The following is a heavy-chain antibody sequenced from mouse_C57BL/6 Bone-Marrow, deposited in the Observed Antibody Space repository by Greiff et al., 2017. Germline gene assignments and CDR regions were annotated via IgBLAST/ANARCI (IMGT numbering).Heavy chain of an antibody. CDR1: GYTFTDYE. CDR2: IDPETGGT. D-gene: IGHD2-4*01. CDR3: ACDDYDIYYYAMDY. V-gene: IGHV1-15*01. Sequence: QVQLQQSGAELVRPGASVTLSCKASGYTFTDYEMHWVKQTPVHGLEWIGAIDPETGGTAYNQKFKGKAILTADKSSSTAYMELRSLTSEDSAVYYCACDDYDIYYYAMDYWGQGTSVTVSS. J-gene: IGHJ4*01.